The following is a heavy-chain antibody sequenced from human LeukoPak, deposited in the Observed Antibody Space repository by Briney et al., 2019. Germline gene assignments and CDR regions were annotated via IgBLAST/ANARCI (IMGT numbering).Heavy chain of an antibody. J-gene: IGHJ3*02. D-gene: IGHD6-19*01. CDR3: AVAVAVDAFDI. CDR1: GGSIISGSYY. Sequence: PSETLSLTCTVSGGSIISGSYYWSWIRQPAGKGLEWIGRIYTSGSTNYNPSLKSRVTISVDTSKNQFSLKLSSVTAADTAVYYCAVAVAVDAFDIWGQGTMVTVSS. V-gene: IGHV4-61*02. CDR2: IYTSGST.